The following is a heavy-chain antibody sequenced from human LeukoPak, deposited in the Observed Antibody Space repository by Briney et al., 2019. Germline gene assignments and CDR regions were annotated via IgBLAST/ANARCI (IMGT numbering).Heavy chain of an antibody. V-gene: IGHV4-4*07. CDR1: GGSISSYY. CDR2: IYTSGST. Sequence: SETLSLTCTVSGGSISSYYWSWIRQPAGKGLEWIGRIYTSGSTNYNPSLKSRVTMSVDTSKNQFSLKLSSVTAADTAVYYCARDRHEMDIVDWFDPWGQGTLVTVSS. CDR3: ARDRHEMDIVDWFDP. D-gene: IGHD2-2*03. J-gene: IGHJ5*02.